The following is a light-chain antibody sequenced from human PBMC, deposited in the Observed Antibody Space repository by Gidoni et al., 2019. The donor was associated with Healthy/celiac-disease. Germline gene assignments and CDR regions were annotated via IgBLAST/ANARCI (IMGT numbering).Light chain of an antibody. V-gene: IGKV3-20*01. Sequence: DIVLTPSPGTLSLSPGERATLSCRASQSVSSSYLAWYQQKPGQAPRLLIDGASSRATGIPDRFSGSGSGTDFTLTISRLEPEDFAVYYCQQYGGSPNTFXXXTKLEIK. CDR3: QQYGGSPNT. CDR1: QSVSSSY. J-gene: IGKJ2*01. CDR2: GAS.